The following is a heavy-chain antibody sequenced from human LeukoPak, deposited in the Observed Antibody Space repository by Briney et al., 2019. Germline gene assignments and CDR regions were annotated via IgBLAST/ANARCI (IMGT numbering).Heavy chain of an antibody. CDR3: AKDNYGGIFAS. D-gene: IGHD4-17*01. V-gene: IGHV3-23*01. CDR2: ISDTVRDT. Sequence: GESLRLSCAASGFTFSAHGMSWVRQAPGKGLEWVSHISDTVRDTWYANSVKGRFIISRDNSRDTVYLQMSSLRPEDTALYFCAKDNYGGIFASWGQGTLVTVSS. J-gene: IGHJ4*02. CDR1: GFTFSAHG.